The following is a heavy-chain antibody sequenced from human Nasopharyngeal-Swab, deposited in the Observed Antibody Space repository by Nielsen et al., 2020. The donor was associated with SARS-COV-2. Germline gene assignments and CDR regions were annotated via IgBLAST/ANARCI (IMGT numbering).Heavy chain of an antibody. Sequence: WIRQPPGKGLGWIGSIYYSGSTYYNPSLKSRVTISVDTSKNQFSLKLSSVTAADTAVYYCARVVAVAGTRRYFDYWGQGTLVTVSS. CDR2: IYYSGST. J-gene: IGHJ4*02. V-gene: IGHV4-39*01. CDR3: ARVVAVAGTRRYFDY. D-gene: IGHD6-19*01.